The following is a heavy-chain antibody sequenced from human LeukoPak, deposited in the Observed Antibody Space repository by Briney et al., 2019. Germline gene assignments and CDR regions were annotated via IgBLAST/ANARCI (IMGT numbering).Heavy chain of an antibody. CDR3: ARTRGPLLPGS. CDR1: GFSFSDSY. CDR2: ISGSGHIT. Sequence: GGSLRLSCAASGFSFSDSYMSWIRQSPGKGLEWVSHISGSGHITYYADSVRGRFTISRDNAKNSLFLQMNSVRAEDTAVYLCARTRGPLLPGSWGQGTLVTVSS. V-gene: IGHV3-11*04. J-gene: IGHJ1*01. D-gene: IGHD3-22*01.